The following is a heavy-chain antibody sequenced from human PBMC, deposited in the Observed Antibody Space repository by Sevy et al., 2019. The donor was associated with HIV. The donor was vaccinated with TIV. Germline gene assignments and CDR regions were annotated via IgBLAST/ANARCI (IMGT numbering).Heavy chain of an antibody. Sequence: GGSLRLSCAASGFTFSGSAMHWVRQASGKGLEWVGRIRSKANNYAEAYAASVKGRFTISREDSKNTAYLQMNSMKTEDTAVYYCTRTNPYCSGGSCYSDTLDYWGQGTLVTVSS. D-gene: IGHD2-15*01. J-gene: IGHJ4*02. CDR1: GFTFSGSA. V-gene: IGHV3-73*01. CDR3: TRTNPYCSGGSCYSDTLDY. CDR2: IRSKANNYAE.